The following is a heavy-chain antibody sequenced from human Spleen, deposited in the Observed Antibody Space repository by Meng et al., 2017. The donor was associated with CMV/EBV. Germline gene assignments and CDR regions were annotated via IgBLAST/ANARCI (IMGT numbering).Heavy chain of an antibody. Sequence: SETLSLTCTVSGASITSNTYFWDWIRQPPGKGLEWIGSISYGGITYYNSSLKSRVTISVDTSKSQLTLKLSSVTAADTAVYYCARLGGSTWEYYFDYWGQGTLVTVSS. CDR3: ARLGGSTWEYYFDY. J-gene: IGHJ4*02. D-gene: IGHD2-15*01. V-gene: IGHV4-39*06. CDR1: GASITSNTYF. CDR2: ISYGGIT.